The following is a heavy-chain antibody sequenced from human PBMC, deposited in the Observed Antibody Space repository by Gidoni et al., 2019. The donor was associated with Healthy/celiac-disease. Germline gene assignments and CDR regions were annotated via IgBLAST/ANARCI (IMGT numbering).Heavy chain of an antibody. D-gene: IGHD4-4*01. J-gene: IGHJ6*02. Sequence: EVQLVESGGGLVQPGGSLRLSCAASGFTVSSNYMSWVRQAPGKGLEWVSVIYSGGSTYYADSVKGRFTISRDNSKNTLYLQMNSLRAEDTAVYYCARDYSNYSLSYGMDVWGQGTTVTVSS. V-gene: IGHV3-66*01. CDR3: ARDYSNYSLSYGMDV. CDR2: IYSGGST. CDR1: GFTVSSNY.